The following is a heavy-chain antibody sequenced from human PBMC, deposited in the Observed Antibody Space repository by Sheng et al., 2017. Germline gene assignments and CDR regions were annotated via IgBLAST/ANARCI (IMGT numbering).Heavy chain of an antibody. Sequence: QVQLVQSGAEVKKPGASVKVSCKASGYTFTNYGISWVRQAPGQGLEWMGWISAYNGITNYAQRLQGRVTMTTDTSTSTAYMDLRSLRSDDTAVYYCARDRLPYDFDVFDIWGQGTLVTVSS. J-gene: IGHJ3*02. CDR3: ARDRLPYDFDVFDI. V-gene: IGHV1-18*01. D-gene: IGHD3-3*01. CDR2: ISAYNGIT. CDR1: GYTFTNYG.